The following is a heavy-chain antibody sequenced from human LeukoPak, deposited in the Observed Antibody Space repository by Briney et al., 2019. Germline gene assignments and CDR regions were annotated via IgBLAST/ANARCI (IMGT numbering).Heavy chain of an antibody. V-gene: IGHV1-2*02. CDR1: GYTFTGYY. CDR3: ARGYCSSTSCYFRY. Sequence: GASVRVSCKASGYTFTGYYMHWVRQAPGQGLEWMGWINPNSGGTNYAQKFQGRVTMTRDTSISTAYMELSRLRSDDTAVYYCARGYCSSTSCYFRYWGQGTLVTVSS. CDR2: INPNSGGT. J-gene: IGHJ4*02. D-gene: IGHD2-2*01.